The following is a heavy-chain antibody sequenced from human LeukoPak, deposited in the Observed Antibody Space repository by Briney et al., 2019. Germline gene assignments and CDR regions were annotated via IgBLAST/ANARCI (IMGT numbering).Heavy chain of an antibody. V-gene: IGHV3-33*08. D-gene: IGHD1-26*01. Sequence: GGSLRLSCAASGFTFSSYAMSWVRQAPGKGLEWVAVIWYDGSNKYYADSVKGRFTISRDNSKNTLYLQMNSLRAEDTAVYYCARVPSGSYSGSDYWGQGTLVTVSS. CDR3: ARVPSGSYSGSDY. CDR2: IWYDGSNK. J-gene: IGHJ4*02. CDR1: GFTFSSYA.